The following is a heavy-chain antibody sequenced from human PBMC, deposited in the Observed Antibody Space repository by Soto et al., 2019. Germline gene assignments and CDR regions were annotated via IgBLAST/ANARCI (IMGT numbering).Heavy chain of an antibody. CDR3: AGGEGRLTGNWFDP. V-gene: IGHV4-34*01. D-gene: IGHD1-20*01. J-gene: IGHJ5*02. Sequence: SETLSLTCAVYGGSFSPYYWNWIRQPPGKGLEWLGEINHSGNTNYNPSLKSRVTMSLDTSKTQFSLKLTSVTAADTAVYYCAGGEGRLTGNWFDPWGQGTLVTVSP. CDR2: INHSGNT. CDR1: GGSFSPYY.